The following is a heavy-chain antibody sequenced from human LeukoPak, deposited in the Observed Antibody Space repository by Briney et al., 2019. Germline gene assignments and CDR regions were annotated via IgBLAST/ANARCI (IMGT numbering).Heavy chain of an antibody. Sequence: SETLSLTCTVSGGSINSGDYYWSWIRQPPGTGLEWIGYIYYTGSTNYNPSLKSRVTMLIDTSKNHFSLTLTSVTAADTAVYYCARHLGAAGVLRFDPWGQGTLVTVSS. CDR1: GGSINSGDYY. CDR2: IYYTGST. D-gene: IGHD3-3*01. CDR3: ARHLGAAGVLRFDP. J-gene: IGHJ5*02. V-gene: IGHV4-30-4*01.